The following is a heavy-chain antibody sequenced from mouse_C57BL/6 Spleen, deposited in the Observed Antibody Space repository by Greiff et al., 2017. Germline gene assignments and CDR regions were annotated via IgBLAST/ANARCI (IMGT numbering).Heavy chain of an antibody. D-gene: IGHD2-2*01. Sequence: QVQLQQSGAELVRPGTSVKVSCKASGYAFTNYLIEWVKQRPGQGLEWIGVINPGSGGTNYNEKFKGKATLTADKSSSTAYMQLSSLTSEDSAVXFWAREGTMVTTPFAYWGQGTLVTVSA. V-gene: IGHV1-54*01. CDR1: GYAFTNYL. CDR3: AREGTMVTTPFAY. J-gene: IGHJ3*01. CDR2: INPGSGGT.